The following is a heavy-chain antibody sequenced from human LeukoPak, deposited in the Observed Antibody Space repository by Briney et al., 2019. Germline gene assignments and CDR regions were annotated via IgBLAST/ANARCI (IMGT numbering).Heavy chain of an antibody. CDR3: ARSQGGRYCSGGSCYLLSDMWAFDI. V-gene: IGHV4-34*01. CDR2: INHSGST. Sequence: PSETLSLTCAVYGGSFSGYYWSWIRQPPGKGLEWIGEINHSGSTNYNPSLKSRVTISVDTSKNQFSLKLSSVTAADTAVYYCARSQGGRYCSGGSCYLLSDMWAFDIWGQGTMVTVSS. J-gene: IGHJ3*02. D-gene: IGHD2-15*01. CDR1: GGSFSGYY.